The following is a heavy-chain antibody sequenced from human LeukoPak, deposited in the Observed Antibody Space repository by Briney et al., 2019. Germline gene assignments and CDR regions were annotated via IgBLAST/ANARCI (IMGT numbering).Heavy chain of an antibody. CDR3: AKWGDYDILTGYYVPDY. Sequence: PGGSLRLSCVASGFTFTNYAMSWVRQASGKGLEWVSAITGSDGSSYYADSVKGRFTISRDNSKNTLYLQVNSLRAEDTAVYYCAKWGDYDILTGYYVPDYWGQGTLVTVSS. D-gene: IGHD3-9*01. CDR1: GFTFTNYA. J-gene: IGHJ4*02. V-gene: IGHV3-23*01. CDR2: ITGSDGSS.